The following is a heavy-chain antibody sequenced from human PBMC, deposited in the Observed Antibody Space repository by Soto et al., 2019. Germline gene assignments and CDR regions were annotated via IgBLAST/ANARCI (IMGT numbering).Heavy chain of an antibody. V-gene: IGHV4-4*07. CDR2: IYPTGST. D-gene: IGHD2-2*01. J-gene: IGHJ5*02. CDR1: GDSFSNYY. Sequence: QVQLQESGPGLVKPSETLSLSCTVSGDSFSNYYCNWVRKSAGKGLEWIGRIYPTGSTTYNPSLKSRLTMSVDTSKNQFSLRLTSMTAADTAVYYCVTGRSEVVPGAMDTWGQGTLVTVSS. CDR3: VTGRSEVVPGAMDT.